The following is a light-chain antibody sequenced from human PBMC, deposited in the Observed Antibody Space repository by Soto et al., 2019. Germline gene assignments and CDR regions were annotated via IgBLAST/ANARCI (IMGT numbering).Light chain of an antibody. V-gene: IGLV2-8*01. CDR3: SSYAGSNNYV. J-gene: IGLJ1*01. CDR1: SSDVGGYKY. Sequence: QSVLTQPPSASGTPGQRVTISCSGSSSDVGGYKYVSWYQQYPGKAPKLMIYAVNKRPSGVPDRFSGSKSGNTASLTVSGLQAEDEADYYCSSYAGSNNYVFGTGTKVTVL. CDR2: AVN.